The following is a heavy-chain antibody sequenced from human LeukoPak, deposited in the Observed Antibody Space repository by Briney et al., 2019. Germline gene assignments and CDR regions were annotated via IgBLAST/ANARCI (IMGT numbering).Heavy chain of an antibody. CDR3: AGLYV. CDR1: GASISSYW. CDR2: VYTSGTI. Sequence: PSETLSLTCTVSGASISSYWWNWIRQPAGKGLEWIGRVYTSGTIAYNPSLGSRVTMSVDTSKNQLSLKVNSATAADTAIYYCAGLYVWGKGTTVTVSS. J-gene: IGHJ6*04. V-gene: IGHV4-4*07.